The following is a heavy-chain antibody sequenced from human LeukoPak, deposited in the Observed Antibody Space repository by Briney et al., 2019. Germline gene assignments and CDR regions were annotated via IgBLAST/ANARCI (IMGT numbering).Heavy chain of an antibody. D-gene: IGHD3-16*01. Sequence: VASVKVSCKASGGTFSSYAISWVRQAPGQGLEWMGGIIPIFGTANYAQKFQGRVTITADESTSTAYMELSSLRSEDTAVYYCARSGIYGISVVYYFDYWGQGTLVTVSS. CDR3: ARSGIYGISVVYYFDY. J-gene: IGHJ4*02. CDR2: IIPIFGTA. V-gene: IGHV1-69*01. CDR1: GGTFSSYA.